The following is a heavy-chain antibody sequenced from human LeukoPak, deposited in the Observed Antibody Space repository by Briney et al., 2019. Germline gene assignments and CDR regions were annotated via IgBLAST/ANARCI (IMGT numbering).Heavy chain of an antibody. CDR3: NMVRGVRYYYYYYMDV. CDR1: GFTFSNYW. J-gene: IGHJ6*03. CDR2: IKQGGSEI. D-gene: IGHD3-10*01. V-gene: IGHV3-7*01. Sequence: GGSLRLSCTASGFTFSNYWMSWVRQAPGKGLEWVANIKQGGSEIYYMDSVKGRFTISRDNAKNSLYLQMNSLRAEDTAVYYCNMVRGVRYYYYYYMDVWGKGTTVTISS.